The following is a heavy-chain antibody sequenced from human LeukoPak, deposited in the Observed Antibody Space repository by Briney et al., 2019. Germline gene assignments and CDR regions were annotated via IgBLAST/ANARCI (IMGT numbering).Heavy chain of an antibody. Sequence: ASVKVSCKASGYTFTSHGFSWVRQAPGQRLEWMGWINTYIGNTNYAQKFQGRVTVTTDTSTSTAYMELSSLRSEDTAVYYCARDRYYDFWSGSHYFDYWGQGTLVTVSS. CDR2: INTYIGNT. CDR3: ARDRYYDFWSGSHYFDY. J-gene: IGHJ4*02. D-gene: IGHD3-3*01. CDR1: GYTFTSHG. V-gene: IGHV1-18*01.